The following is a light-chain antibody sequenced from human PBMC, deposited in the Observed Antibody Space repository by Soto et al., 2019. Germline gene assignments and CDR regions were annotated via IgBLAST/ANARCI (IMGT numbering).Light chain of an antibody. CDR2: AAS. V-gene: IGKV1-27*01. Sequence: DIQRTQSPSSLSASLGDRVTITCRASQGIGVYLAWFQQKPGKVPKLLIYAASALQSGDPSRFRGSGSGQEFTLTISGPQPDDCATYYCPKYNSSPLSFGGGTKVEIK. CDR1: QGIGVY. CDR3: PKYNSSPLS. J-gene: IGKJ4*02.